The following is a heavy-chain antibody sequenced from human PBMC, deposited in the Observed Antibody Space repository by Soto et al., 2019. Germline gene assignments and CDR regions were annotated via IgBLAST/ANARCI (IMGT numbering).Heavy chain of an antibody. Sequence: GGSLRLSCAASGFTFSSYAMSWVRQAPGKGLEWVSRVSAGGDNTDYADAVKGRFTISRDNSKNTLFLQMTSLRAEDTAVYYCAKFVPGEPWYAFDIWGEATMVTVS. CDR2: VSAGGDNT. J-gene: IGHJ3*02. CDR1: GFTFSSYA. CDR3: AKFVPGEPWYAFDI. V-gene: IGHV3-23*01. D-gene: IGHD4-17*01.